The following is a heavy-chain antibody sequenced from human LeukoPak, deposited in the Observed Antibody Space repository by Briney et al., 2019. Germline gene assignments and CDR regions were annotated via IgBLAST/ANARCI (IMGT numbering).Heavy chain of an antibody. CDR1: GGTFSSYA. CDR2: IIPIFGTA. Sequence: ASVKVSCKASGGTFSSYAISWVRQAPGQGLEWMGGIIPIFGTASYAQKFQGRVTITADESTSTAYMELSSLRSEDTAVYYCARRKETSGYLDYWGQGTLVTVSS. J-gene: IGHJ4*02. CDR3: ARRKETSGYLDY. V-gene: IGHV1-69*13. D-gene: IGHD3-22*01.